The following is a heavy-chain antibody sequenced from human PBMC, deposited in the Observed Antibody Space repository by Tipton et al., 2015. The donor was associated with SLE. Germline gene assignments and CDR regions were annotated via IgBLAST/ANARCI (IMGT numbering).Heavy chain of an antibody. D-gene: IGHD2-21*01. CDR1: GGSISSSNW. Sequence: TLSLTCAVSGGSISSSNWWSWVRQPPGKGLEWIGEIYHSGSTNYNPSLKSRVTISVDKSKNQFSLKLSSVTAADTAVYYCARGYCGGDCYSRHYYYYGMDVWGQGTTVTVSS. V-gene: IGHV4-4*02. J-gene: IGHJ6*02. CDR3: ARGYCGGDCYSRHYYYYGMDV. CDR2: IYHSGST.